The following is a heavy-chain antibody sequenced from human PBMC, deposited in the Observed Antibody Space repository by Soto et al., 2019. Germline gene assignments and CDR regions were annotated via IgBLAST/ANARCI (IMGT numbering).Heavy chain of an antibody. CDR3: AKGDGRNSVDY. V-gene: IGHV3-30*18. D-gene: IGHD2-21*01. CDR2: ILYDGSKK. Sequence: HVQLVESGGGVVQPGRSLRLSCAASGFTFNIYGMHWVRQAPGKGLEWVALILYDGSKKYYTDSVKGRFTISRDNSKNTLYLQMNSLTAEDTAVYYCAKGDGRNSVDYWGQGTLVTVSS. CDR1: GFTFNIYG. J-gene: IGHJ4*02.